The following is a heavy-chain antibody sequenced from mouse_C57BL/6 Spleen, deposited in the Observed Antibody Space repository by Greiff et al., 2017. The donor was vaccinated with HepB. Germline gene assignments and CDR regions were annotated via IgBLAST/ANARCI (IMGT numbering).Heavy chain of an antibody. CDR1: GYAFSSSW. V-gene: IGHV1-82*01. CDR3: AYGSRPHWYFDG. J-gene: IGHJ1*03. CDR2: IYPGDGDT. D-gene: IGHD1-1*01. Sequence: QVQLQQSGPELVKPGASVKISCKASGYAFSSSWMNWVKQRPGKGLEWIGRIYPGDGDTNYNGKFKGKATLTADKSSSTAYMQLSSLTSEDSAVYFCAYGSRPHWYFDGWGTGTTVTVSS.